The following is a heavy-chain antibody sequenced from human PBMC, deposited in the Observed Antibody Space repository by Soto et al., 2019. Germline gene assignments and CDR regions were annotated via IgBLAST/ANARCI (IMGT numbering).Heavy chain of an antibody. CDR3: ARENSSGYYYLYYYYYGMDV. CDR2: IKQDGSEK. V-gene: IGHV3-7*04. D-gene: IGHD3-22*01. Sequence: PGGSLRLSCAASGFTFSSYWMSWVRQAPGKGLEWVANIKQDGSEKYYVDSVKGRFTISRDNAKNSLYLQMNSLRAEDTAVYYCARENSSGYYYLYYYYYGMDVWGQGTTVTVSS. CDR1: GFTFSSYW. J-gene: IGHJ6*02.